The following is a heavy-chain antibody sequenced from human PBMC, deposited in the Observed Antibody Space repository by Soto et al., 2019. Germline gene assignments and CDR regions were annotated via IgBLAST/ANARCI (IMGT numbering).Heavy chain of an antibody. D-gene: IGHD3-16*01. J-gene: IGHJ5*02. V-gene: IGHV1-69*18. CDR3: AWGLPSDL. CDR1: GVTFSSYV. CDR2: ITPVFGTT. Sequence: QVQLVQSGPEVKKPGSSVRVSCKAPGVTFSSYVFSWVRQAPGQGLEWMGRITPVFGTTHFAQKFQGRLTITADESTTTIYVELRDLSSDDTAMYYCAWGLPSDLWGQGTLITVSS.